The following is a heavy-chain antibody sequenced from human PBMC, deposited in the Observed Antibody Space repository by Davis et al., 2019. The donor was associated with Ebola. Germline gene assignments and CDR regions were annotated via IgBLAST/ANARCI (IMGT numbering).Heavy chain of an antibody. CDR2: INPNSGGT. D-gene: IGHD6-13*01. CDR3: ATETAAVSEYYFDY. V-gene: IGHV1-2*05. Sequence: AASVKVSCKASGYTFTGYYMHWVRQAPRQGLEWMGRINPNSGGTNYAQKFQGRVTMTRDTSINTAYMELRRLTSDDTVVYYCATETAAVSEYYFDYWGQGTLVTVSS. J-gene: IGHJ4*02. CDR1: GYTFTGYY.